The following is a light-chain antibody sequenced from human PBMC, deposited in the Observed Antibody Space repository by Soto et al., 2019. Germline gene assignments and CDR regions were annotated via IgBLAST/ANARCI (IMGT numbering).Light chain of an antibody. CDR3: SSFTSSTTRV. CDR2: DVS. Sequence: QSALTQPASVSGSPGQSITISCTGTSSDVGAYNYVSWYQHHPGKAPKVLIYDVSNRPSGVSNRFSGSKSGNTASLTISGLQAEDEADYYCSSFTSSTTRVFGGGTQLTVL. CDR1: SSDVGAYNY. V-gene: IGLV2-14*03. J-gene: IGLJ2*01.